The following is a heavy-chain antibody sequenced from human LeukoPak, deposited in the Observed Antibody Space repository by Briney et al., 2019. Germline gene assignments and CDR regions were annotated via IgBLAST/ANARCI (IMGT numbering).Heavy chain of an antibody. CDR2: INQDESKK. CDR1: GFTFSNDW. CDR3: ARDHAYRADY. Sequence: GGSLRLSCAASGFTFSNDWMCWVRQAPGKGLEWVANINQDESKKYYADSVKGRFTISRDNAKNSRYLQMSSLTAEDTAIYYCARDHAYRADYWGQGTLATVSS. V-gene: IGHV3-7*01. J-gene: IGHJ4*02. D-gene: IGHD2-2*01.